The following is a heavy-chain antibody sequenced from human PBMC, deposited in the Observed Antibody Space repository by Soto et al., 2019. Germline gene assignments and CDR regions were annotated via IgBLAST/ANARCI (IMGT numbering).Heavy chain of an antibody. V-gene: IGHV3-23*01. Sequence: EVQLLESGGGLVQPGGSLRLSCAASGFTFSSYVMKWVRQAPGKGLEWVSLISDSGTLTYYADSVKGRFTISRDNSGNTLFLQMYSLRAEDTAVYYCARYIPGVRYYGMDVWGQGTKVTVSS. CDR3: ARYIPGVRYYGMDV. J-gene: IGHJ6*02. CDR2: ISDSGTLT. D-gene: IGHD2-2*01. CDR1: GFTFSSYV.